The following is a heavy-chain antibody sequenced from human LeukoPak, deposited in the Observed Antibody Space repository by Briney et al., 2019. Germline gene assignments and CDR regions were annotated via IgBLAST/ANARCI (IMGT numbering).Heavy chain of an antibody. CDR3: AKQAAAGNYYFYYMDV. J-gene: IGHJ6*03. V-gene: IGHV3-30*02. Sequence: GGSLRLSCAASGFTFSSYGMHWVRQAPGKGLEWVAFIRYDGSNKYYADSVKGRFTISRDNSKNTLYLQMNSLRAEDTAVYYCAKQAAAGNYYFYYMDVWGKGTTVTVSS. D-gene: IGHD6-13*01. CDR1: GFTFSSYG. CDR2: IRYDGSNK.